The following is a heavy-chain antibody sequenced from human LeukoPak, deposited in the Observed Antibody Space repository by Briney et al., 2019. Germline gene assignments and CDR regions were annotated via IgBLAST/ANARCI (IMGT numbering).Heavy chain of an antibody. D-gene: IGHD6-13*01. CDR1: GGSISSYY. Sequence: SETLSLTCTVSGGSISSYYWSWIRQPPGKGLEWIGYIYYSGSTNYNPSLKSRVTISVDTSKNQFSLKLSSVTAADTAVYYCARVGSSSWNQGVLDYWGQGTLVTVSS. CDR2: IYYSGST. CDR3: ARVGSSSWNQGVLDY. V-gene: IGHV4-59*08. J-gene: IGHJ4*02.